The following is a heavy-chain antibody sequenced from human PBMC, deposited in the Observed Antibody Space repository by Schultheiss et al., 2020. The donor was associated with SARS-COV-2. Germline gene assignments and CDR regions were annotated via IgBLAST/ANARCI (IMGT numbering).Heavy chain of an antibody. CDR3: ARGAWNQALYYYYGMDV. V-gene: IGHV4-59*08. Sequence: SQTLSLTCTVSGGSISSYYWSWIRQPPGKGLEWIGYIYYSGSTNYNPSLKSRVTISVDTSKNQFSLKLSSVTAADTAVYYCARGAWNQALYYYYGMDVWGQGTTVTVSS. CDR1: GGSISSYY. J-gene: IGHJ6*02. D-gene: IGHD1-14*01. CDR2: IYYSGST.